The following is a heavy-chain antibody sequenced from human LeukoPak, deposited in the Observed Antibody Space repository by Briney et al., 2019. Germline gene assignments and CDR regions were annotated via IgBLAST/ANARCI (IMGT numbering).Heavy chain of an antibody. CDR1: GFTVSSNY. Sequence: PGGSLRLSCAASGFTVSSNYMSWVRQAPGKGLEWVSVIYSGGSTYYADSVKGRFTISRDNSKNTLYLQMNSLRAEDTAVYYCARGRTRGIAAAGYYFDYWGQGTLVTVFS. V-gene: IGHV3-53*01. J-gene: IGHJ4*02. D-gene: IGHD6-13*01. CDR2: IYSGGST. CDR3: ARGRTRGIAAAGYYFDY.